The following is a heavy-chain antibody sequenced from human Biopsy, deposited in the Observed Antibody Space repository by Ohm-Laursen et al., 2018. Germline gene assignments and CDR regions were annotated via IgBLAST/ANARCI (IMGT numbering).Heavy chain of an antibody. CDR1: GFTFSNYW. CDR3: ARGFGDHLSATDYGMDV. J-gene: IGHJ6*02. V-gene: IGHV3-74*01. Sequence: FLRLSCSASGFTFSNYWMHWVRQAPGKGLVWVSHIYNLGTSTNYADSVRGRFTISRDNAKNTLFLQMNSLRVEDTAVYFCARGFGDHLSATDYGMDVWGQGTTVTVSS. D-gene: IGHD4-17*01. CDR2: IYNLGTST.